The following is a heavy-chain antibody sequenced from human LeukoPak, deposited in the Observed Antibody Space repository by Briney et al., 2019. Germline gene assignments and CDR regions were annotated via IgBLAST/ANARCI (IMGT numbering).Heavy chain of an antibody. V-gene: IGHV4-59*08. Sequence: SETLSLTCTVSGGSISSYYWSWIRQPPGKGLEWIGYIYYNGSTNYNPSLKSRITISVDTSKNQFSLKLSSVTAADTAVYYCARGGYGDYQPPFDYWGQGTLVTVSS. CDR3: ARGGYGDYQPPFDY. J-gene: IGHJ4*02. CDR1: GGSISSYY. CDR2: IYYNGST. D-gene: IGHD4-17*01.